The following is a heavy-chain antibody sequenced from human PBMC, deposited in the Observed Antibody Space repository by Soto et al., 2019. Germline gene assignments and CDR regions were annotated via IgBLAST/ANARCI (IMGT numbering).Heavy chain of an antibody. J-gene: IGHJ4*02. CDR2: IWYDGSNK. V-gene: IGHV3-33*01. D-gene: IGHD3-22*01. Sequence: PGGSLRLSWAASGFTFSSYGMHWVRQAPGKGLEWVAVIWYDGSNKYYADSVKGRFTISRDNSKNTLYLQMNSLRAEDTAVYYCAGLYDSSGYQSGGSAYRAQGPLVTVSS. CDR1: GFTFSSYG. CDR3: AGLYDSSGYQSGGSAY.